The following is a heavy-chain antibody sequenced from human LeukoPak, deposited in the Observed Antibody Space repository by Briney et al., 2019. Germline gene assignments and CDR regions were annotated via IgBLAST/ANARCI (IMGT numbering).Heavy chain of an antibody. D-gene: IGHD6-6*01. J-gene: IGHJ4*02. CDR2: INHSGST. CDR3: ARGEYSSSSSFDY. CDR1: GGSFSGYY. Sequence: KPSETLSLTCAVYGGSFSGYYWSWIRQPPGKGLEWIGEINHSGSTNYNPSLKSRVTISVDTSKNQFSLKLSSVTAADTAVYYCARGEYSSSSSFDYWGQGTLVTVSS. V-gene: IGHV4-34*01.